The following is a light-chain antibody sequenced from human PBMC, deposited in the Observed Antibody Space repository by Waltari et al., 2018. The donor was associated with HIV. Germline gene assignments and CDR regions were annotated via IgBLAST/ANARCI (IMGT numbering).Light chain of an antibody. J-gene: IGLJ1*01. CDR1: SSDIGKYDF. CDR3: CSYAGGPFV. Sequence: QSALTQPASVSGSPGQSINMSCTGSSSDIGKYDFVSWYQHNPGKSPHLFLYDVNTRPSGFSLRFAGSKSGNTASLTISGLQAEDESYYYCCSYAGGPFVFGSGTSVIVL. V-gene: IGLV2-23*02. CDR2: DVN.